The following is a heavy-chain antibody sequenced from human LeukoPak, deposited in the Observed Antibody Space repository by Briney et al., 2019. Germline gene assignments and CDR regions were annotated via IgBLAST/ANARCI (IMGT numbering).Heavy chain of an antibody. D-gene: IGHD3-22*01. Sequence: ASVKVSCKASGGTFSSYTISWVRQAPGQGLEWMGSIIPILGRVNYAQKFQGRVTITADKSTSTAYMELSSLRSEDTAVYYCARAAGYYDSSGYYYGPHPLGMDVWGQGTTVTVSS. CDR1: GGTFSSYT. CDR3: ARAAGYYDSSGYYYGPHPLGMDV. CDR2: IIPILGRV. V-gene: IGHV1-69*08. J-gene: IGHJ6*02.